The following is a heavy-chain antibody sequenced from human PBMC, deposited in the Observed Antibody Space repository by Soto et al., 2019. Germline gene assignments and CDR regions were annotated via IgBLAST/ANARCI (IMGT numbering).Heavy chain of an antibody. V-gene: IGHV3-30*18. J-gene: IGHJ3*02. CDR2: ISYDGSNK. CDR3: AKDLYRGTLRGAFDI. CDR1: GFTFSSYG. D-gene: IGHD2-2*02. Sequence: QVQLVESGGGVVQPGRSLRLSCAASGFTFSSYGMHWVRQAPGKGLEWVAVISYDGSNKYYADSVKGRFTISRDNSKNTLYLQMNSLRAEDTAVYYCAKDLYRGTLRGAFDIWGQGTMVTVSS.